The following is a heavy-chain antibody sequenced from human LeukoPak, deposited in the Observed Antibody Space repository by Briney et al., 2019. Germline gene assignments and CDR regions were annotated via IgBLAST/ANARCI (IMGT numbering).Heavy chain of an antibody. J-gene: IGHJ3*02. CDR3: ARFVDLSSGYYFYAFDI. CDR1: GYTFTEYY. V-gene: IGHV1-2*02. CDR2: INPNSGGT. D-gene: IGHD3-22*01. Sequence: GASVKVSCKASGYTFTEYYMHWVRQAPGQGLEWMGWINPNSGGTNYAQKFQGRVTMTRDTSISTAYMELSRLRSDDTAVYYCARFVDLSSGYYFYAFDIWGQGTMVTVSS.